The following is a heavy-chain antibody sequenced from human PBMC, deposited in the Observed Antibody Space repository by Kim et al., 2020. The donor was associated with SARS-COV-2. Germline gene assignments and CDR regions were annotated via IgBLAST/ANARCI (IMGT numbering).Heavy chain of an antibody. J-gene: IGHJ5*02. D-gene: IGHD3-10*01. CDR1: GGSISSGGYY. CDR2: IYCSGST. Sequence: SETLSLTCTVSGGSISSGGYYWSWIRQHPGKGLEWIGYIYCSGSTYYNPSLKSRVTISVDTSKNQFSLKLSSVTAADTAVYYCARDRHSSNKRITMVRGVISGFDPWGQGTLVTVSS. V-gene: IGHV4-31*03. CDR3: ARDRHSSNKRITMVRGVISGFDP.